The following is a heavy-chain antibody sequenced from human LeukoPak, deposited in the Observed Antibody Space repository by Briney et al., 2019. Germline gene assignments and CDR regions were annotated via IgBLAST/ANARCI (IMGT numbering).Heavy chain of an antibody. Sequence: PSETLSLTCVVSGGSVSSSKWWSWVRRPPGKRLEWIGQVYHDGGTKYNPSLKSRVTILVDKSKNQFSLKLSSVTAADTAVYFCARAASGGGFDYWGQGTLVTVSS. D-gene: IGHD2-15*01. CDR3: ARAASGGGFDY. J-gene: IGHJ4*02. V-gene: IGHV4-4*02. CDR2: VYHDGGT. CDR1: GGSVSSSKW.